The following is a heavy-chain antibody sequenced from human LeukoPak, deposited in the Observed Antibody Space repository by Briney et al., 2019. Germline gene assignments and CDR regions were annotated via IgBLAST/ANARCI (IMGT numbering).Heavy chain of an antibody. CDR1: GGSISSYY. D-gene: IGHD2-2*01. CDR2: IYTGGST. J-gene: IGHJ6*03. CDR3: ARDLRYQPSNYYYYYMDV. V-gene: IGHV4-4*07. Sequence: PSETLSLTCTVSGGSISSYYWSWIRQPAGKGLEWIGRIYTGGSTSYNPSLKSRATMSVDTSKNQFSLKLSSVTAADTAVYYCARDLRYQPSNYYYYYMDVWGKGTTVTVSS.